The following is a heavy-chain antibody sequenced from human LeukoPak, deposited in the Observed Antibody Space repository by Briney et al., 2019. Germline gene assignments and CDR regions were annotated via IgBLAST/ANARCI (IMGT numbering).Heavy chain of an antibody. CDR2: IYYSGST. CDR1: GGSVSSGSYY. Sequence: SETLSLTCTVSGGSVSSGSYYWSWIRQPPGKGLEWIVYIYYSGSTNYNPSLKSRVTISVDTSKNQFSLKLSSVTAADTAVYYCARASRGYYYFDYWGQGTLVTVSS. CDR3: ARASRGYYYFDY. V-gene: IGHV4-61*01. J-gene: IGHJ4*02. D-gene: IGHD5-12*01.